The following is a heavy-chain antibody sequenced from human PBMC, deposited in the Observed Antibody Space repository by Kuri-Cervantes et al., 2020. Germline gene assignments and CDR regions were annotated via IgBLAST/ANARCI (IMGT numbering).Heavy chain of an antibody. Sequence: GESLKISCAASGFTFSSYEMNWVRQAPGKGLEWVAVVSYDGSNKYYADSVKGRFAVSRDNSKNTLYLQMNRLRPEDTAVYYCAKMAYGSSFYNNHFDFWGQGTLVTVSS. CDR2: VSYDGSNK. D-gene: IGHD6-13*01. J-gene: IGHJ4*02. V-gene: IGHV3-30*18. CDR3: AKMAYGSSFYNNHFDF. CDR1: GFTFSSYE.